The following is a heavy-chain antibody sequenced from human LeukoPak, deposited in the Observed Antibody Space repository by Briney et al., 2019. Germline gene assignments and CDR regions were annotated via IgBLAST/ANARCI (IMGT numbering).Heavy chain of an antibody. V-gene: IGHV1-8*01. D-gene: IGHD1-26*01. CDR1: GYTFTSYD. Sequence: GASVKVSCKASGYTFTSYDINWVRQATGQGLEWMGWMNPNSGNTGYAQKFQGRVTMTRDMSTSTVYMELSSLRSEDTAVYYCARRVWGTDAFDIWGQGTMVTVSS. CDR3: ARRVWGTDAFDI. CDR2: MNPNSGNT. J-gene: IGHJ3*02.